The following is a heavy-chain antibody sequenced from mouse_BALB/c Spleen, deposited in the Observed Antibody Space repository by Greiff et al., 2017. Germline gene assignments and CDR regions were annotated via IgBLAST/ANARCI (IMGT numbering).Heavy chain of an antibody. CDR3: ARDAGGYGWFAY. J-gene: IGHJ3*01. Sequence: DVKLVESGGGLVQPGGSLRLSCATSGFTFSDFYMEWVRQPPGKRLEWIAASRNKANDYTTEYSASVKGRFIVSRDTSQSILYLQMNALRAEDTAIYYCARDAGGYGWFAYWGQGTLVTVSA. D-gene: IGHD2-2*01. CDR1: GFTFSDFY. CDR2: SRNKANDYTT. V-gene: IGHV7-1*02.